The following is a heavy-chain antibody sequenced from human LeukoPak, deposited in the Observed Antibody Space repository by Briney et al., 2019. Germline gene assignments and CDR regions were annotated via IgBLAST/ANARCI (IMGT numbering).Heavy chain of an antibody. J-gene: IGHJ4*02. CDR1: GFTFSTNW. D-gene: IGHD2-21*02. Sequence: GGSLRLSCAASGFTFSTNWMTWVRQAPGKGLEWVSIISSGSSAIFSADALKGRFTISRDDAKNLLYLDMNSLRAEDTAVYYCARGHMAVTRHFDFWGQGTLVTVSS. V-gene: IGHV3-21*01. CDR3: ARGHMAVTRHFDF. CDR2: ISSGSSAI.